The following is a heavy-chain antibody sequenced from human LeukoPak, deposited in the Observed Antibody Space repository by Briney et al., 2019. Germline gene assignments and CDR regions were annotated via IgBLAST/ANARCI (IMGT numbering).Heavy chain of an antibody. J-gene: IGHJ4*02. V-gene: IGHV1-69*13. CDR1: GGTFSSYA. CDR2: IIPIFGTA. CDR3: AGGWYSSSWTLDY. Sequence: ASVKVSCKASGGTFSSYAISWVRQAPGQGLEWMGGIIPIFGTANYAQKFQGRVTITADESTSTAYMELSSLRSEDTAVYYCAGGWYSSSWTLDYWGQGTLVTVSS. D-gene: IGHD6-13*01.